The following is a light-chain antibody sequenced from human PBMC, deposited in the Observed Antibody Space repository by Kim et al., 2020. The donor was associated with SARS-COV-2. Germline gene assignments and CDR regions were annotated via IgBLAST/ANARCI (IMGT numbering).Light chain of an antibody. Sequence: LSPGNSATLSCRASQSITRNYLAWYQQKGGQAPRLLIHSASSRATGIPDRISGSGSGTDFTLTISRLEPEDFAVYYCQHYGSSSGTFGPGTKLEI. CDR2: SAS. CDR1: QSITRNY. V-gene: IGKV3-20*01. CDR3: QHYGSSSGT. J-gene: IGKJ1*01.